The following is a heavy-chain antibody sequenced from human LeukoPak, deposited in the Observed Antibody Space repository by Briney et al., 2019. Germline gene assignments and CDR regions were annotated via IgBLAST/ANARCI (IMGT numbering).Heavy chain of an antibody. CDR1: GFTFSSYG. D-gene: IGHD1-26*01. J-gene: IGHJ3*02. V-gene: IGHV3-33*01. Sequence: GGSLRLSCAVSGFTFSSYGMHWVRQAPGRGLEWVAVIWYDGSNNYYADSVKGRFTISRNNSKNTLYLQMNSLRAEGTAVYYCARDMWELPDIWGQGTMVTVSS. CDR3: ARDMWELPDI. CDR2: IWYDGSNN.